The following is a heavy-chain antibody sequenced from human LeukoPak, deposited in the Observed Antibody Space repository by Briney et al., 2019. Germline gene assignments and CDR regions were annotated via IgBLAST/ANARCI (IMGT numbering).Heavy chain of an antibody. D-gene: IGHD3-10*01. Sequence: PSETLSLTCTVSGGSISSYYWSWIRQPPGKGLEWIGYIYYSGSTNYNPSLKSRVTISVDTSKNQFSLKLSSVTAADTAVYYCARDDGSGSIDYWGQGTLVTVSS. CDR3: ARDDGSGSIDY. V-gene: IGHV4-59*01. J-gene: IGHJ4*02. CDR1: GGSISSYY. CDR2: IYYSGST.